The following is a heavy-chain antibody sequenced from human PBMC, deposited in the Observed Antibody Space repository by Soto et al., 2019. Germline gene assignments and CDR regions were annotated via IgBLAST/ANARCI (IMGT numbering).Heavy chain of an antibody. Sequence: QVQLVQSGPEVKKPGASVKVSCKASGYTFTSYGISWVRQAPGQGLEWLGWISAYSGKRNYTQKLQGRVTLTTDTSTSTAYMELRSLRSDDTAVYYCAREPPMSTGYWCQGTQVTVSS. CDR1: GYTFTSYG. CDR2: ISAYSGKR. J-gene: IGHJ4*02. D-gene: IGHD4-17*01. V-gene: IGHV1-18*01. CDR3: AREPPMSTGY.